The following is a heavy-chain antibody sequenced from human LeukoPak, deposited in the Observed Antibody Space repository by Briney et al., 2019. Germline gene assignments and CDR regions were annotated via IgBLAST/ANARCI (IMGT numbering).Heavy chain of an antibody. J-gene: IGHJ4*02. CDR3: VKDLDSYHYGGIDY. V-gene: IGHV3-30*02. Sequence: GGSLRLSCAASGFTFSSYGVHWVRQAPGKGLEWVAVIWYDGSNKYYADSVKGRFTISRDNSKNTQYLQMSSLRAEDTAVFYCVKDLDSYHYGGIDYWGQGTLVTVSS. D-gene: IGHD5-18*01. CDR2: IWYDGSNK. CDR1: GFTFSSYG.